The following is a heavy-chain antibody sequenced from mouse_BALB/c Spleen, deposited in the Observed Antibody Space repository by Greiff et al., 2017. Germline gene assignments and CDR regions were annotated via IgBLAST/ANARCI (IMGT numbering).Heavy chain of an antibody. CDR3: AFTRYYAMDY. J-gene: IGHJ4*01. Sequence: EVQRVESGGGLVQPGGSRKLSCAASGFTFSSFGMHWVRQAPEKGLEWVAYISSGSSTIYYADTVKGRFTISRDNPKNTLFLQMTSLRSEDTAMYYCAFTRYYAMDYWGQGTSVTVSS. CDR2: ISSGSSTI. D-gene: IGHD2-12*01. V-gene: IGHV5-17*02. CDR1: GFTFSSFG.